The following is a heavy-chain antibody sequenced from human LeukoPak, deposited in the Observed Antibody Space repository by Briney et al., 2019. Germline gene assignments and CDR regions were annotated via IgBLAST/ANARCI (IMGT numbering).Heavy chain of an antibody. V-gene: IGHV3-30*03. CDR2: ISYDGSNK. D-gene: IGHD6-19*01. CDR3: ARVGLPAYSNGGLEN. CDR1: GFTFSSYG. J-gene: IGHJ4*02. Sequence: GGSLKLSCAASGFTFSSYGMHWVRQAPGKGLEWVAVISYDGSNKYYADSVKGRFTISRDNSKNTLYLQMNSLRAEDTAVYFCARVGLPAYSNGGLENWGQGTLVTVSS.